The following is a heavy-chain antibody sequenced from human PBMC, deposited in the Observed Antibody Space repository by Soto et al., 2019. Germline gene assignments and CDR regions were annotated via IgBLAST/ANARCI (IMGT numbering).Heavy chain of an antibody. CDR3: ARVDWSGSDYDF. V-gene: IGHV4-4*02. Sequence: QVQLQESGPGLVKPSETLSLTCAVSGGSISTNHWWTWVRQPPGQGLEYIGEIHHTGSTNYTPSPKRRVTIAVDKSKNQFSRKLTSVTAADTAVYYCARVDWSGSDYDFWGQGTLVTVSS. CDR1: GGSISTNHW. J-gene: IGHJ4*02. D-gene: IGHD5-12*01. CDR2: IHHTGST.